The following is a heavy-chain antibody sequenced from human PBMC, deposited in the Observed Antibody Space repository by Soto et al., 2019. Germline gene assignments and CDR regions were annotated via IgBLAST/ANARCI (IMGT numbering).Heavy chain of an antibody. D-gene: IGHD6-13*01. CDR3: ARGPHSSSWYGY. V-gene: IGHV4-34*01. CDR1: GGSFSGYY. CDR2: INHSGST. Sequence: QVQLQQWGAGLLKPSETLSLTCAVYGGSFSGYYWSWIRQPPGKGLEWIGEINHSGSTNYNPSLKSRVTISVDTSKNQVSLKLSSVTAADTAVYYCARGPHSSSWYGYWGQGTLVTVSS. J-gene: IGHJ4*02.